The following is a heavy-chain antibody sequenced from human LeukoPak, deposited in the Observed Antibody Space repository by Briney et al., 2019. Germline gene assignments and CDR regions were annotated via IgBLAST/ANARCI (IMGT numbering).Heavy chain of an antibody. CDR1: GFTFSTYA. CDR3: ARDSIKAVSAEYFQH. Sequence: GGSLRLSCAASGFTFSTYAMDWVRQAPGKGLEWVSSISSSGDYIFYADSVKDRFAISRDNAKNSLLLQMNSLRAEDTAMYYCARDSIKAVSAEYFQHWGQGTLVTVSS. D-gene: IGHD5/OR15-5a*01. J-gene: IGHJ1*01. V-gene: IGHV3-21*06. CDR2: ISSSGDYI.